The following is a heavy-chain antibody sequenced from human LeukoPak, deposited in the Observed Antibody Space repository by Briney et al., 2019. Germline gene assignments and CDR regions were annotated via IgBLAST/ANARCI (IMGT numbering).Heavy chain of an antibody. Sequence: ASETLSLTCTVSGGSISSYYWSWIRQPPGKGLEWIGYIYYSGSTNYNPSLKSRATISVDTSKNQFSLKLSSVTAADTAVYYCARVDTAMARPYYYGMDVWGQGTTVTVPS. V-gene: IGHV4-59*01. D-gene: IGHD5-18*01. CDR2: IYYSGST. CDR3: ARVDTAMARPYYYGMDV. CDR1: GGSISSYY. J-gene: IGHJ6*02.